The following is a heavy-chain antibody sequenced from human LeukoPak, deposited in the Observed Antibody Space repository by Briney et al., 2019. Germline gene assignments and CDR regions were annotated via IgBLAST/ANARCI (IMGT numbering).Heavy chain of an antibody. J-gene: IGHJ5*02. CDR3: VRDHEVITPAVGHWFDP. D-gene: IGHD4-23*01. Sequence: SETLPLTCTVSGGSISSHYWSWIRQPPGKGLEWIGYIHYTGHTRYNPSLTNRVSISADTSKNQFSLILNSLTTADTAVYYCVRDHEVITPAVGHWFDPWGQGPSHRLL. CDR1: GGSISSHY. CDR2: IHYTGHT. V-gene: IGHV4-59*11.